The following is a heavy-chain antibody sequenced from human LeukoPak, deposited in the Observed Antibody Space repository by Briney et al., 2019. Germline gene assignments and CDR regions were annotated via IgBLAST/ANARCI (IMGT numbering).Heavy chain of an antibody. Sequence: PGGSLRLSCAASGFTLSSYDMHWVRQAPGKGLEWVAFISYDGSNKYYVDSVKGRFTTSRDNSKNTLYLQMNSLRAEDTAVYHCADSGSYSLYWGQGTLVTVSS. J-gene: IGHJ4*02. CDR3: ADSGSYSLY. CDR2: ISYDGSNK. D-gene: IGHD1-26*01. CDR1: GFTLSSYD. V-gene: IGHV3-30*03.